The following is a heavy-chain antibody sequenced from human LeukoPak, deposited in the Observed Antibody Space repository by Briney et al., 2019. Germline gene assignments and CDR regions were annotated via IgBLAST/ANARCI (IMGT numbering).Heavy chain of an antibody. D-gene: IGHD3-10*01. V-gene: IGHV3-74*01. CDR2: INSDESRT. CDR3: ARGGSPIYYYYMDV. Sequence: GGSLRLSCAASGFTFSSYSMNWVRQAPGKGLEWVSRINSDESRTSYADSVKGRFTISRDNAKNTLCLQMNSLRSEDTAVYFCARGGSPIYYYYMDVWGKGITVTISS. J-gene: IGHJ6*03. CDR1: GFTFSSYS.